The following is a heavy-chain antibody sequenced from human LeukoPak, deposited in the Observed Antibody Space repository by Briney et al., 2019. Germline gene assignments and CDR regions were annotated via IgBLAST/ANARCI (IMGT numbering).Heavy chain of an antibody. CDR2: IYTRGST. CDR1: GGSINNYY. J-gene: IGHJ3*02. D-gene: IGHD2-15*01. Sequence: SETLSLTCTVSGGSINNYYWSWIRQPAGKGLEWTGRIYTRGSTNYNPPLKSRVTMSVDTSKNQFSLKLSSVTAADTAVYYCARGRYCSADICSGGDAFDIWGQGTMVSVSS. CDR3: ARGRYCSADICSGGDAFDI. V-gene: IGHV4-4*07.